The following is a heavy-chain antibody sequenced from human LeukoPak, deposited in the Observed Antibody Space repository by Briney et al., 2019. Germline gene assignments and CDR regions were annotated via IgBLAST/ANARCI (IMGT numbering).Heavy chain of an antibody. CDR2: ISGNGRST. CDR3: ARGGKNYGDPDY. CDR1: GFTFSSYA. V-gene: IGHV3-23*01. Sequence: PGGSLRLSCAASGFTFSSYAMSWVRQAPGKGLEWVSTISGNGRSTYYGDSVKGRFTISRDNSKNSLYLQMNSLRAEDTAVYYCARGGKNYGDPDYWGQGTLVTVSS. J-gene: IGHJ4*02. D-gene: IGHD4-17*01.